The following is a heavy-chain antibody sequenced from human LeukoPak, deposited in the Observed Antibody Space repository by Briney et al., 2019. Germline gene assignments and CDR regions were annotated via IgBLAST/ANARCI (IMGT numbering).Heavy chain of an antibody. CDR1: SYTFTSYG. J-gene: IGHJ4*02. CDR2: ISAYNGNT. CDR3: ARDWFSVTAKRGYFDY. D-gene: IGHD1-20*01. Sequence: ASVKVSCKASSYTFTSYGISWVRQAPGQGLEWMGWISAYNGNTNYAQKLQGRVTMTTDTSTSTAYMELRSLRSDDTAVYYCARDWFSVTAKRGYFDYWGQGTLVTVSS. V-gene: IGHV1-18*01.